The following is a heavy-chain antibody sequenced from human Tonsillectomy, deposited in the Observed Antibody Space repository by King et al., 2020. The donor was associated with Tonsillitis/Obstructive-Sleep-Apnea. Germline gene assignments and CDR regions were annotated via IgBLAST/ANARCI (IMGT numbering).Heavy chain of an antibody. J-gene: IGHJ3*02. Sequence: VQLVESVGGVVQPGRSLRLSCAASGVTFRIYCMHWVRQAPGKGLEWGAVIWYDGSNKYYSDSVKGRITFTRDNSKNTLFLQMNSLRAEDTAVYYCAREKAGQWQGPNAFDIWGQGTMVTVSS. V-gene: IGHV3-33*01. CDR2: IWYDGSNK. CDR3: AREKAGQWQGPNAFDI. CDR1: GVTFRIYC. D-gene: IGHD6-19*01.